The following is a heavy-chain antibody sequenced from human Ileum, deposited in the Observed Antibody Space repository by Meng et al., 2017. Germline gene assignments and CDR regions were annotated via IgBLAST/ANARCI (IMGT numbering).Heavy chain of an antibody. CDR3: ARTSTVTTQFYYYGMDV. D-gene: IGHD4-17*01. CDR2: ISYDGSNE. CDR1: GFTFSSFT. V-gene: IGHV3-30*01. J-gene: IGHJ6*02. Sequence: GGSLRLSCAASGFTFSSFTMHWVRQAPGKGLEWVAIISYDGSNEYYAESVKGRFTISRDNSKNTLFLQMNSLRAEDTAVYYCARTSTVTTQFYYYGMDVWGQGNTV.